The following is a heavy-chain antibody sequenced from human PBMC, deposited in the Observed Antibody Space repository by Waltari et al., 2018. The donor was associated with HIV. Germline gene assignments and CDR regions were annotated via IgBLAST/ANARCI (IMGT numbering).Heavy chain of an antibody. V-gene: IGHV1-2*02. J-gene: IGHJ5*02. CDR1: GYTFTGYY. CDR2: INPKRGGT. Sequence: QVQLVQSGAEVKKPGASVKVSCKASGYTFTGYYMHWARQAPGAGLEWMELINPKRGGTNYAEKLQGRVTMTRDSSISTAYMELSMLRSDDTAVYYCARGPPYYYGLGSPGGGWFDPWGQGTLVTVSS. CDR3: ARGPPYYYGLGSPGGGWFDP. D-gene: IGHD3-10*01.